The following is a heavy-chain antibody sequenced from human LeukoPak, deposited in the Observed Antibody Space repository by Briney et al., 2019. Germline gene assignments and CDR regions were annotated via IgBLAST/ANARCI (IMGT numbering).Heavy chain of an antibody. Sequence: SVRVSCKASGDTFGTFGVDWVRPAPGQGLEWIGRIIPFVGRATYAQSLQDRLSITADKSTTTAYLELSSLRSGDTATYYCARVSGGHGSSSVLDYWGQGSLITVSS. CDR3: ARVSGGHGSSSVLDY. J-gene: IGHJ4*02. CDR1: GDTFGTFG. D-gene: IGHD6-6*01. CDR2: IIPFVGRA. V-gene: IGHV1-69*04.